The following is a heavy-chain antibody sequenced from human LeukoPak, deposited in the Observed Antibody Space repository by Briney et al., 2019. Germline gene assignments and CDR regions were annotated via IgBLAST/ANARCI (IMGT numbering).Heavy chain of an antibody. Sequence: GGSLRLSCAASGFTFSDYYMSWIRRAPGKGLEWVSYVSSSGSTIYYADSVKGRFTISRDNAKNSLYLQMNSLRAEDTAVYYCARVPPYSSGGPVGYWGQGTLVTVSS. V-gene: IGHV3-11*01. D-gene: IGHD6-19*01. CDR2: VSSSGSTI. J-gene: IGHJ4*02. CDR1: GFTFSDYY. CDR3: ARVPPYSSGGPVGY.